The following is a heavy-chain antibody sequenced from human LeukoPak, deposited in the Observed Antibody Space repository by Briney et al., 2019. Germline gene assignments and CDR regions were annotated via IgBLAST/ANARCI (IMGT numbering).Heavy chain of an antibody. CDR2: IYYSGST. CDR1: GGSISSYY. V-gene: IGHV4-59*01. CDR3: AREGGGYSYGYYYYYYMDV. Sequence: SETLSLTCTVSGGSISSYYWSWIRQPPGKGLEWIGYIYYSGSTSYNPSLKSRVTISVDTSKNQFSLKLSSVTAADTAVYYCAREGGGYSYGYYYYYYMDVWGKGTTVTVSS. J-gene: IGHJ6*03. D-gene: IGHD5-18*01.